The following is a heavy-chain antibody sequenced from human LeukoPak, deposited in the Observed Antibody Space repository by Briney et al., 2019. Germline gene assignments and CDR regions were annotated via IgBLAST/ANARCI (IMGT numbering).Heavy chain of an antibody. CDR1: GFTFRSYW. D-gene: IGHD1-26*01. V-gene: IGHV3-74*01. Sequence: GGSLRLSCAASGFTFRSYWMHWVRQPPGKGLLWVSHINSDGSSTTYADSVKGRFTITRDNAKNTLYLQMNSLRAEDTAVYYCARDSYGGSYYPEYWGQGTLVTVSS. CDR3: ARDSYGGSYYPEY. CDR2: INSDGSST. J-gene: IGHJ4*02.